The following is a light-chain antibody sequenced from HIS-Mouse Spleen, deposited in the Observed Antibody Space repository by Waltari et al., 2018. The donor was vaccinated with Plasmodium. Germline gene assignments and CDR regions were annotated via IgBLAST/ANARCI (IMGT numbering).Light chain of an antibody. CDR1: ALPKKY. CDR3: YSTDSSGNHRV. J-gene: IGLJ3*02. V-gene: IGLV3-10*01. CDR2: EDS. Sequence: SYELTQPPSVSMSPGQTARITCSGDALPKKYAYWYQQKSGQAPVLVIYEDSKRPSGSPEGFSGSSSGTMATLTISGAQVEDEADYYCYSTDSSGNHRVFGGGTKLTVL.